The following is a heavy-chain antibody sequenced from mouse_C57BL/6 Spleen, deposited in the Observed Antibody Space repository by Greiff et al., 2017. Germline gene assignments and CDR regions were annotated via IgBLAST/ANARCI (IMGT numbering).Heavy chain of an antibody. D-gene: IGHD4-1*01. CDR2: ISSGSSTI. V-gene: IGHV5-17*01. Sequence: EVKVVESGGGLVKPGGSLKLSCAASGFTFSDYGMHWVRQAPEKGLEWVAYISSGSSTIYSADTVKGRFTISRDNAKNTLFLQRTSLRSEDTAMYYCARDWGLAYWGRGTLDTVSA. CDR3: ARDWGLAY. J-gene: IGHJ3*01. CDR1: GFTFSDYG.